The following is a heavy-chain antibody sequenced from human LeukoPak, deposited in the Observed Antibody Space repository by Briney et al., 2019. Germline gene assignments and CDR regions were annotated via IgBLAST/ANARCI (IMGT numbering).Heavy chain of an antibody. CDR1: GFTFSGYW. CDR2: INSDGSST. Sequence: GGSLRLSCAASGFTFSGYWMHWVRHAPGKGLVWVSRINSDGSSTSYADSVKGRFTISRDNAKNTLYLQMNSLRAEDTAVYYCASVDTAMVSYGDYWGQGTLVTVSS. D-gene: IGHD5-18*01. V-gene: IGHV3-74*01. J-gene: IGHJ4*02. CDR3: ASVDTAMVSYGDY.